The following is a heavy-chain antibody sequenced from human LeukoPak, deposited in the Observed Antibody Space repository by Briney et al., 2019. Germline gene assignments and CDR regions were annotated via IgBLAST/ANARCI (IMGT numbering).Heavy chain of an antibody. V-gene: IGHV3-74*01. CDR3: ARGFDP. CDR2: INNDGST. Sequence: GGSLRLSCVASGFTFGNYWMHWVRQAPGKGPVCISRINNDGSTVYADPVTGRFTISRDNAKNSLYLQMNSLRAEDTAVYYCARGFDPWGQGTLVTVSS. J-gene: IGHJ5*02. CDR1: GFTFGNYW.